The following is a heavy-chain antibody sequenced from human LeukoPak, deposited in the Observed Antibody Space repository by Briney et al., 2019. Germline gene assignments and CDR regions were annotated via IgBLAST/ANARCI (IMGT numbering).Heavy chain of an antibody. D-gene: IGHD6-13*01. V-gene: IGHV3-21*01. CDR3: ARDHSSWYDHNWFDP. Sequence: GGSLRLSCAASGFTFSSYSMNWVRQAPGKGLEWVSSISSSSSYIYYADSVKGRFTISRDNAKNSLYLRMNSLRAEDTAVYYCARDHSSWYDHNWFDPWGQGTLVTVSS. CDR1: GFTFSSYS. J-gene: IGHJ5*02. CDR2: ISSSSSYI.